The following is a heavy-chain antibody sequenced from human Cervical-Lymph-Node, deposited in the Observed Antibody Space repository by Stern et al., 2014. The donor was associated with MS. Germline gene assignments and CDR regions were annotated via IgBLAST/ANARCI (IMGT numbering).Heavy chain of an antibody. V-gene: IGHV3-33*01. Sequence: QVQLVESGGGVVQPGRSLRLSCAASGFSFSRYAMHWVRQAPGKGLEWVALIWYDGSNPYYADLGTVRFTISRDNFKNTLYLQMNSLRAEDTAVYYCASAYSSSHYYFDYWGQGTLVTVSS. CDR2: IWYDGSNP. CDR3: ASAYSSSHYYFDY. D-gene: IGHD6-13*01. J-gene: IGHJ4*02. CDR1: GFSFSRYA.